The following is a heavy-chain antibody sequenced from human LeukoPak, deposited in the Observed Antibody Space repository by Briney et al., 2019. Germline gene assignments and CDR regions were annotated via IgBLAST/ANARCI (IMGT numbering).Heavy chain of an antibody. D-gene: IGHD6-13*01. CDR2: ISAYNGNT. J-gene: IGHJ4*02. CDR3: AREAVGSSWLSEFDY. Sequence: ASVKVSCKASGYTFTSYGISWVRQAPGQGLEWMGWISAYNGNTNYAQKLQGRVTMTTDTSTSKAYMELRSLRSDDTAVYYCAREAVGSSWLSEFDYWGQGTLVTVSS. CDR1: GYTFTSYG. V-gene: IGHV1-18*01.